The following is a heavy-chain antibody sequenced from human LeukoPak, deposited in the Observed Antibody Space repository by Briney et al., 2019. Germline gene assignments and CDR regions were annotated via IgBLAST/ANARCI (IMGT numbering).Heavy chain of an antibody. CDR3: ARLQSSGWPNYYYYMDV. V-gene: IGHV1-8*03. Sequence: ASVKVSCKASGYTFTSYDINWVRQSTGQGLEWMGWMNPNSGNTGYAQKFQGRVTITRNTSISTAYMELSSLRSEDTAVYYCARLQSSGWPNYYYYMDVWGKGTTVTVSS. D-gene: IGHD6-19*01. J-gene: IGHJ6*03. CDR1: GYTFTSYD. CDR2: MNPNSGNT.